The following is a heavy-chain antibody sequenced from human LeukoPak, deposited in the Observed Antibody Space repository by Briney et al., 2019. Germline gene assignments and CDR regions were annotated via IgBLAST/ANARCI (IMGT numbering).Heavy chain of an antibody. D-gene: IGHD1-1*01. J-gene: IGHJ3*01. CDR1: GYISTYYY. V-gene: IGHV1-2*02. CDR2: INPKSDGT. CDR3: ARDPPGTTAFDL. Sequence: ASVKVSCKASGYISTYYYMHWVRQAPGQGLEWMGWINPKSDGTKYAQNFQGRVTMTWDTSISTAYMEVSRLTSDDTAMFYCARDPPGTTAFDLWGQGTMVTVSS.